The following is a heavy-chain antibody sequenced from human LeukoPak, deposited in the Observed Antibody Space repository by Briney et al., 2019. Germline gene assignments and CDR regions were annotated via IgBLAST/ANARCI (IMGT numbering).Heavy chain of an antibody. CDR3: ARLNYYDSSGYSDDRDAFDI. J-gene: IGHJ3*02. V-gene: IGHV4-61*02. Sequence: SETLSLTCTVSGGSISSGSYYWSWIRQPAGKGLEWIGRIYTSGSTNYNPSLKSRVTISVDTSKNQFSLKLSSVTAADTAVYYCARLNYYDSSGYSDDRDAFDIWGQGTMVTVSS. CDR1: GGSISSGSYY. D-gene: IGHD3-22*01. CDR2: IYTSGST.